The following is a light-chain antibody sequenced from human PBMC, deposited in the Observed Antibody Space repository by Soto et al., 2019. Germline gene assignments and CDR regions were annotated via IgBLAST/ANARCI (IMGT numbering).Light chain of an antibody. CDR2: DVS. Sequence: QSALTQPASVSGSPGQSITISCTGTSSDVGGYNYVSWYQQHPGKAHKLMIYDVSNRPSGVSNRFSGSKSGNTASLTISGLPAEDEADYYCSSYTSSSTLVVFGGGTKLAVL. V-gene: IGLV2-14*01. CDR1: SSDVGGYNY. CDR3: SSYTSSSTLVV. J-gene: IGLJ2*01.